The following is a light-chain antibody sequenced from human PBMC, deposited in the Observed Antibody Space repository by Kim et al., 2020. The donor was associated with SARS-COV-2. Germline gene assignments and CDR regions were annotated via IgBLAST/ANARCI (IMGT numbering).Light chain of an antibody. CDR3: QSYNRDNVI. J-gene: IGLJ2*01. CDR1: IASIDDNY. Sequence: GQTVTRSCTRGIASIDDNYVQWYQQRPGGVPTTVIYEDDQRPSGVSDRFSGSIDNSSNSASLTISGLRTEDEADYYCQSYNRDNVIFGGGTQLTVL. CDR2: EDD. V-gene: IGLV6-57*03.